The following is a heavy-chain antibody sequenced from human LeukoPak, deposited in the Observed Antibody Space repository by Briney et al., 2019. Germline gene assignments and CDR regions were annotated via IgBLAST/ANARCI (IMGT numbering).Heavy chain of an antibody. CDR2: IYYSGST. J-gene: IGHJ4*02. Sequence: PSETLSLTCTVSGGSISSYYWSWIRQPPGKGLEWIGYIYYSGSTNYNPSLKSRVTISVDTSKNQFSLKLSSVTAADTAVYYCARDRSGLLWFGVGYWGQGTLVTVSS. D-gene: IGHD3-10*01. CDR3: ARDRSGLLWFGVGY. V-gene: IGHV4-59*01. CDR1: GGSISSYY.